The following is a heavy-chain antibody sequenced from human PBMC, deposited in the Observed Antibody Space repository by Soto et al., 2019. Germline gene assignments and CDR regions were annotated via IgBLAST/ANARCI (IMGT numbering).Heavy chain of an antibody. V-gene: IGHV4-59*08. CDR1: GGTISSWY. J-gene: IGHJ4*01. Sequence: SETLSLTCIVSGGTISSWYCSWIRQPPGKGLEWIGYIYYSGSTNCNPSLKSRVTISVDTSNNQLSLKLRSVTAADTAVYYCARHDGFSSGWIFDYWGHGTLVTVSS. D-gene: IGHD6-19*01. CDR3: ARHDGFSSGWIFDY. CDR2: IYYSGST.